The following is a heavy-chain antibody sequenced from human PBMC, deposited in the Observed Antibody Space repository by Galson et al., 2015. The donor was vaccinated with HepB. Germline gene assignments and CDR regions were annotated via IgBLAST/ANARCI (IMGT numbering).Heavy chain of an antibody. CDR2: IIPIFGTA. CDR1: GGTFSSYA. J-gene: IGHJ4*02. V-gene: IGHV1-69*13. D-gene: IGHD2-21*02. CDR3: ARVGYCGGDCYTDYYFDY. Sequence: SVKVSCKASGGTFSSYAISWVRQAPGQGLEWMGGIIPIFGTANYAQKFQGRVTITADESTSTAYMELSSLRSEDTAVYYCARVGYCGGDCYTDYYFDYWGQGTLVTVSS.